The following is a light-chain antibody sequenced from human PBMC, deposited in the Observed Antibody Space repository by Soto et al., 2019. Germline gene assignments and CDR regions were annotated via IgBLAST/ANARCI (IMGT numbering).Light chain of an antibody. CDR1: QSVSGN. Sequence: EIVLTQSPVTLSLSPGERATLSCRASQSVSGNLAWYQQKPGQAPRLLIYDASNRATGIPDRFSGSGSGTEFTLTISNLVPEDFAVYYCQQRSDWPWTFGQGTKVDI. J-gene: IGKJ1*01. V-gene: IGKV3-11*01. CDR2: DAS. CDR3: QQRSDWPWT.